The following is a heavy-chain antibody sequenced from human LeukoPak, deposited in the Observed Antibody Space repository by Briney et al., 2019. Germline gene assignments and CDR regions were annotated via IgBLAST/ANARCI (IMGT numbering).Heavy chain of an antibody. D-gene: IGHD3-22*01. CDR2: INHSGST. V-gene: IGHV4-34*01. CDR3: ARPNYYDSSGYYY. J-gene: IGHJ4*02. CDR1: GGSFSGYY. Sequence: SETLSLTCAVYGGSFSGYYWSWIRQPPGKGLEWIGEINHSGSTNYNPSLKSRVTISVDTSKNQFSLKLSSVTAADTAVYYCARPNYYDSSGYYYWGQGTLVTVSS.